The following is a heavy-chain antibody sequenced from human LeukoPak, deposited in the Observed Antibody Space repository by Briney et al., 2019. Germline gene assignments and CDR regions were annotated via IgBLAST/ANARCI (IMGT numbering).Heavy chain of an antibody. V-gene: IGHV1-2*02. J-gene: IGHJ4*02. CDR2: INPNSGGT. D-gene: IGHD2-15*01. Sequence: EASVKVSCKASGYTFTGYYMHWVRQAPGQGLEWMGWINPNSGGTNYAQKFQGRVTMTRDTSISTAYMELSRLRSDDTAVYYCARDYCSGGSCYCDYWGQGTLVTVSS. CDR1: GYTFTGYY. CDR3: ARDYCSGGSCYCDY.